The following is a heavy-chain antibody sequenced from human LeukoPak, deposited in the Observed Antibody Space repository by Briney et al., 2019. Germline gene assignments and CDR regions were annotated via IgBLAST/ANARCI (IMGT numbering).Heavy chain of an antibody. CDR1: GGSISTYY. V-gene: IGHV4-59*01. CDR3: ARTWGGLYYFDY. Sequence: SETLSLTCAVPGGSISTYYWSWIRQPPGKGLEWIAYIYYSGSTNYNPSLRSRVTMSVDTSKSQFSLKLSSVTAADTAVYFCARTWGGLYYFDYWGQGTLVTVSS. J-gene: IGHJ4*02. CDR2: IYYSGST. D-gene: IGHD3-16*01.